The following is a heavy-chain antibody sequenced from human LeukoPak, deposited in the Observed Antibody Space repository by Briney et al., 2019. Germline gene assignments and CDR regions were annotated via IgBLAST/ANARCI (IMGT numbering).Heavy chain of an antibody. CDR3: ARAVYYDSSGYYPRAFDI. Sequence: GGSLRLSCAASGFTVSSNYMSWVRQAPGKGLEWVSVIYSGGSTYYADSVKGRFTISRDNSKNTLYLQMNSLRAEDTAVYYCARAVYYDSSGYYPRAFDIWGQGTMVTVSS. CDR2: IYSGGST. V-gene: IGHV3-53*01. J-gene: IGHJ3*02. CDR1: GFTVSSNY. D-gene: IGHD3-22*01.